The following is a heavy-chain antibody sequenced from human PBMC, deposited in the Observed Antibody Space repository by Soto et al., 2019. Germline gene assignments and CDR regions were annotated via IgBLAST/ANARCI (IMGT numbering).Heavy chain of an antibody. V-gene: IGHV4-59*01. Sequence: QMQLQESGPGLVKPSETLSLTCAVSGGSISSYYWNWIRQPPGKGLEWIGYIWYSGSSNYNPSLKSRVTISVDTSKNQFSLKLTSVTAADTAVYYCATGVDTAKAGYWGQGTLVTVSA. CDR3: ATGVDTAKAGY. J-gene: IGHJ4*02. D-gene: IGHD5-18*01. CDR1: GGSISSYY. CDR2: IWYSGSS.